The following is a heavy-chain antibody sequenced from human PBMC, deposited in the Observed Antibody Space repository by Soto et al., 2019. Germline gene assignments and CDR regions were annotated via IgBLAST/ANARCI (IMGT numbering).Heavy chain of an antibody. Sequence: PGGSLRLSCAASGFPFSSYGMHWVRQAPGKGLDWVAVIWYDGSNKYYAASVKGRFTISXDKSKNTLHLQMKSQRAEATAVYYCARDLTISLPLVMAPGYYYGMDVWGQGTPVTVAS. CDR1: GFPFSSYG. V-gene: IGHV3-33*01. J-gene: IGHJ6*02. D-gene: IGHD3-9*01. CDR3: ARDLTISLPLVMAPGYYYGMDV. CDR2: IWYDGSNK.